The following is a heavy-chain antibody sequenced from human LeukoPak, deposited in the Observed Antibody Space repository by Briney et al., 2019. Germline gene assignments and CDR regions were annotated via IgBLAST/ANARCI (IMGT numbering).Heavy chain of an antibody. D-gene: IGHD1-26*01. CDR2: ISGNSDYI. J-gene: IGHJ4*02. CDR1: GFAFRTYS. CDR3: ARNEGSF. Sequence: GGSLRLSCAASGFAFRTYSMNWVRQAPGKGLEWVSSISGNSDYIYYADSVKGRFTVSRDNAKNSLFLQMNSLRAEDTAVYYCARNEGSFWGQGTLVTVSS. V-gene: IGHV3-21*01.